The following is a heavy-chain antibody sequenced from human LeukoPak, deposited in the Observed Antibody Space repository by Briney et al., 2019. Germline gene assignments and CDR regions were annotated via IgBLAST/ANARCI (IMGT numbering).Heavy chain of an antibody. CDR2: IRYDGSNK. CDR1: GFTFSSYG. D-gene: IGHD3-3*01. J-gene: IGHJ4*02. CDR3: AKDMYYDFWSGYPDY. V-gene: IGHV3-30*02. Sequence: GGSLRLSCAASGFTFSSYGMHRVRQAPGKGLEWVAFIRYDGSNKYYADSVKGRFTISRDNSKNTLYLQMNSLRAEDTAVYYCAKDMYYDFWSGYPDYWGQGTLVTVSS.